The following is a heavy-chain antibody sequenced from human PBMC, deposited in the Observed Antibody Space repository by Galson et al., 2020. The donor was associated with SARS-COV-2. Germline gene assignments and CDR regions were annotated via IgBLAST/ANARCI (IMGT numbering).Heavy chain of an antibody. CDR3: AKVYYYGSGRWWFDP. V-gene: IGHV3-23*01. Sequence: GGSLRLSCAASVFTFSSYAMTWVRQAPGKGLEWVSAISGSGGSTYYADSVKGRFTISRDNSKNTLYLQMNSLRAGDTAVYYCAKVYYYGSGRWWFDPWGKGALVTVSA. J-gene: IGHJ5*02. CDR1: VFTFSSYA. CDR2: ISGSGGST. D-gene: IGHD3-10*01.